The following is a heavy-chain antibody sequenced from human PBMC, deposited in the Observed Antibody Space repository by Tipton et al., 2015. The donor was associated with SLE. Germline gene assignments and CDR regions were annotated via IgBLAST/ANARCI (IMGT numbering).Heavy chain of an antibody. V-gene: IGHV3-43D*04. CDR1: GFTFDDYA. D-gene: IGHD4-17*01. Sequence: SLRLSCAASGFTFDDYAMHWVRQAPGKGLEWVSLISWDGGSTYYADSVKGRFTISRDNSKNSLYLQMNSLRAEDTALYYCAKDGGDYGDWYFDLWGRGTLVTVSS. CDR3: AKDGGDYGDWYFDL. CDR2: ISWDGGST. J-gene: IGHJ2*01.